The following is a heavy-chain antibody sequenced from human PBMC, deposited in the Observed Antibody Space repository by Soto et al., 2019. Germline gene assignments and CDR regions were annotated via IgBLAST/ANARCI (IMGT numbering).Heavy chain of an antibody. Sequence: SETLSLTCSVSGGSISSYYWSWIRQPPGKGLEWIGYIYYSGSTNYNPSLKSRVTISVDTSKNQSSLKLSSVTAADTAVYYCARELFGRSVWFDPWGQGTLVTVSS. CDR3: ARELFGRSVWFDP. CDR1: GGSISSYY. CDR2: IYYSGST. D-gene: IGHD3-10*01. V-gene: IGHV4-59*01. J-gene: IGHJ5*02.